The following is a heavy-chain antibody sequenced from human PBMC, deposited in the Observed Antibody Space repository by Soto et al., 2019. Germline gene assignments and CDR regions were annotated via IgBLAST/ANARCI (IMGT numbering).Heavy chain of an antibody. CDR2: INPSSGSR. CDR3: AKVRDYFGSGTHFFDY. J-gene: IGHJ4*02. Sequence: GASVKVSCKASGYTFTTYYIHWVRQAPGQGLEWMGIINPSSGSRTYAQKFQGRITMTRDTSTSTVYMELSSLRSEDTAVYYCAKVRDYFGSGTHFFDYWGQGTPVTVSS. D-gene: IGHD3-10*01. V-gene: IGHV1-46*03. CDR1: GYTFTTYY.